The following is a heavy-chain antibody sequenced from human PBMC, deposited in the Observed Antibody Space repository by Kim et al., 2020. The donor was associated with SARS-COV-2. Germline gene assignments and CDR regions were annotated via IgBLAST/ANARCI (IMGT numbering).Heavy chain of an antibody. CDR1: GGSFSGYY. V-gene: IGHV4-34*01. Sequence: SETLSLTCAVYGGSFSGYYWSWIRQPPGKGLEWIGEINHSGSTNYNPSLKSRVTISVDTSKNQFSLKLSSVTAADTAVYYCARGYSSGWYWYGTYYFDYWGQGTLVTVSS. CDR3: ARGYSSGWYWYGTYYFDY. J-gene: IGHJ4*02. CDR2: INHSGST. D-gene: IGHD6-19*01.